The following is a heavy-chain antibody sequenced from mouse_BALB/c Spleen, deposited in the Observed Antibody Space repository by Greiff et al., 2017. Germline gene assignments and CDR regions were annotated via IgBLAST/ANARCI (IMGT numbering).Heavy chain of an antibody. CDR1: GYTFTSYY. Sequence: QVQLQQSGAELVKPGASVKLSCKASGYTFTSYYMYWVKQRPGQGLEWIGGINPSNGGTNFNEKFKSKATLTVDKSSSTAYMQLSSLTSEDSAVYYCTRAYGNYAWFAYWGQGTLVTVSA. CDR3: TRAYGNYAWFAY. V-gene: IGHV1S81*02. CDR2: INPSNGGT. D-gene: IGHD2-1*01. J-gene: IGHJ3*01.